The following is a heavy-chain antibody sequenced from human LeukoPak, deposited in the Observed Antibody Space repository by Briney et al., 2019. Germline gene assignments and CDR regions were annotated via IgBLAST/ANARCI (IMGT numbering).Heavy chain of an antibody. CDR1: GNYW. CDR2: INSDGSST. Sequence: PGGSLRLSCAASGNYWMHWVRQAPGKGLVWVSRINSDGSSTTYADSVKGRFTISRDNAKNTLYLQMDSLRAEDTAIYYCAKIPSATESFDYWGQGTLVTVSS. D-gene: IGHD5-12*01. J-gene: IGHJ4*02. V-gene: IGHV3-74*01. CDR3: AKIPSATESFDY.